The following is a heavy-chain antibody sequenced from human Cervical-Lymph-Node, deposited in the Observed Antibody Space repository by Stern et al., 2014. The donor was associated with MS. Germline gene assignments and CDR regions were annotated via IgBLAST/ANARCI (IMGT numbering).Heavy chain of an antibody. CDR3: STYGDDFGMDI. J-gene: IGHJ6*02. CDR1: GGTSTKYA. D-gene: IGHD4-17*01. CDR2: IMPIFRAT. V-gene: IGHV1-69*01. Sequence: QVQLMQSGAEVKKPGSSVTVSCKASGGTSTKYAISWARQAPGQGLEWMGGIMPIFRATYYAQRFQGRVTLTADESTSTAYMELSSLTSEDTAIYYCSTYGDDFGMDIWGQGTTVTVSS.